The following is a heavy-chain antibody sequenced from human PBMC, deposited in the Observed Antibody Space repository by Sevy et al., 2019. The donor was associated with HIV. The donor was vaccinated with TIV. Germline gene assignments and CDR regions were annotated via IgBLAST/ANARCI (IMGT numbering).Heavy chain of an antibody. J-gene: IGHJ6*02. D-gene: IGHD2-2*01. Sequence: GGSLRLSCAASGFTFSSYWMSWVRQAPGKGLEWVANIKQDGSEKYYVDSVKGRFTISRDNAKNSLYLQMNSLRAEDTAVYYCARSLKDIVVVPAAMGYYYYYYGMDVWGQGTTVTVS. CDR3: ARSLKDIVVVPAAMGYYYYYYGMDV. CDR2: IKQDGSEK. CDR1: GFTFSSYW. V-gene: IGHV3-7*01.